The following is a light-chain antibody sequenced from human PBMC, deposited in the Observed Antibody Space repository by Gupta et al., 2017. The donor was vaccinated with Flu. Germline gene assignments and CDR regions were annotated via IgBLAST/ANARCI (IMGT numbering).Light chain of an antibody. Sequence: DIQMTHSPSSLSASVGDRVTITCRASQSITTYLNWYQQKPGKAPQLLIYAASSLQSGVPSRFSGSGVGIDVNITISRRQQEDFATYYCHQIDGNPQITFGQGTQLEIK. V-gene: IGKV1-39*01. CDR1: QSITTY. CDR2: AAS. CDR3: HQIDGNPQIT. J-gene: IGKJ5*01.